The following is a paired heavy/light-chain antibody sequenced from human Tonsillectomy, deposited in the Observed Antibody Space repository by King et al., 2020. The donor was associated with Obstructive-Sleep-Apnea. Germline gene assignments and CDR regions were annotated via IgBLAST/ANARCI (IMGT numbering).Light chain of an antibody. CDR2: DAS. Sequence: EIVLTQSPATLSLSPGERATLSCRASQSVSSNLAWFQKKPGQAPRLLIYDASNRATGIPARFSGSGSGTDFTLTISSLEPEDFAVYYCQQRSNWPPLTFGGGTKVEIK. CDR1: QSVSSN. J-gene: IGKJ4*01. V-gene: IGKV3-11*01. CDR3: QQRSNWPPLT.
Heavy chain of an antibody. CDR2: ISWNSGNI. Sequence: EVHLVESGGGLVQPGRSLRLSCVASGFSFDDYAMHWVRQAPGKGLEWVSGISWNSGNIGYADSVKGRFTISRDNAKNSLYLQMNTLRPEDTALYYCWVHYYYYGMDVWGQGTTVTVSS. CDR1: GFSFDDYA. CDR3: WVHYYYYGMDV. J-gene: IGHJ6*02. V-gene: IGHV3-9*01.